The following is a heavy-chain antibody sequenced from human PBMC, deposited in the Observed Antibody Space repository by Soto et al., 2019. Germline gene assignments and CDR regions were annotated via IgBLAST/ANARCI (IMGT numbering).Heavy chain of an antibody. CDR2: ISGSGGST. D-gene: IGHD4-17*01. V-gene: IGHV3-23*01. J-gene: IGHJ6*02. Sequence: EVQLLESGGGLVQPGGSLRLSCAASGFTFSSYAMSWVRQAPGKGLEWVSAISGSGGSTYYADSVKGRFTISRDNSKNTLYLQMNRLRAEDTAVYYCAKAGVDYGDYTFVSYYYGMDVWGQGTTVTVSS. CDR3: AKAGVDYGDYTFVSYYYGMDV. CDR1: GFTFSSYA.